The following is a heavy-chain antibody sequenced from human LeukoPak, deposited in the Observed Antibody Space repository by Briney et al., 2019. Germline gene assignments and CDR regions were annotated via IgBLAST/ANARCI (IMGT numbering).Heavy chain of an antibody. V-gene: IGHV3-30*04. J-gene: IGHJ4*02. CDR3: ARSAAAGRIVATFGY. Sequence: PGGSLRLSCAASGFSLSSYAMPWVRQAPGKGLEGVAIISYDGSKKYYADSVKGRFTISRDNSKNTLYLQMNSLRAEDTAVDYCARSAAAGRIVATFGYWGQGTLVIVSS. D-gene: IGHD5-12*01. CDR2: ISYDGSKK. CDR1: GFSLSSYA.